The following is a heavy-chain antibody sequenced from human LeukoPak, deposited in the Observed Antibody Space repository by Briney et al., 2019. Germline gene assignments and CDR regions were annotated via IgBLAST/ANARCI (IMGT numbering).Heavy chain of an antibody. J-gene: IGHJ4*02. V-gene: IGHV3-21*01. Sequence: GGSLRLSCAASGFTFSSYSMNWVRQAPGKGLEWVSSISSSSSYIYYADSVKGRFTISRDNAKNSLYLQMNSLRAEDTAVNYCAREGHQLWSTGNKYYFDYWGQGTLVTVFS. CDR1: GFTFSSYS. CDR3: AREGHQLWSTGNKYYFDY. CDR2: ISSSSSYI. D-gene: IGHD5-18*01.